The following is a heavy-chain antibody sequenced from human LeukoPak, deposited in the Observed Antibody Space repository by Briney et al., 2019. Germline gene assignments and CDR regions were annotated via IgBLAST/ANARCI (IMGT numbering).Heavy chain of an antibody. V-gene: IGHV3-23*01. CDR1: GFTFSSYA. CDR3: AKDLSVDVSIAVAGTNWFDP. J-gene: IGHJ5*02. Sequence: GGSLRLSRAASGFTFSSYAMSWVRQAPGKGLEWVSAISGSGGSKYYADSVKGRFTISRDNTKNTLYLQMNCPRAEDTAVYYCAKDLSVDVSIAVAGTNWFDPWGQGTLVTVSS. CDR2: ISGSGGSK. D-gene: IGHD6-19*01.